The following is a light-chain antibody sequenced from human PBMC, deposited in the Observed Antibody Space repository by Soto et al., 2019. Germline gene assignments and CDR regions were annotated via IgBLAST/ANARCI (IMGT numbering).Light chain of an antibody. CDR1: QSVGGGY. Sequence: FLLTQSPATLSLYPGEGATLSCRASQSVGGGYLAWYQQKPGQAPRLLIYGASRRATGIPDRFSGSGSGKDFILTINRREPEDFAVYYCQQYANSPPPFGGGTEVVIE. CDR3: QQYANSPPP. J-gene: IGKJ4*02. CDR2: GAS. V-gene: IGKV3-20*01.